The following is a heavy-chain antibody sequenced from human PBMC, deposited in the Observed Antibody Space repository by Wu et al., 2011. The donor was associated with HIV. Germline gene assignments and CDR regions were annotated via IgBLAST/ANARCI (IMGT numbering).Heavy chain of an antibody. V-gene: IGHV1-18*01. CDR3: AGETGFSHFDF. CDR2: IIPYNGDT. D-gene: IGHD7-27*01. J-gene: IGHJ4*02. CDR1: GYTSTSYG. Sequence: VQLVQSGPEVKKPGASVKVSCKASGYTSTSYGINWVRQAPAQGLEWMGWIIPYNGDTNYAHNLQGRVTMTTDTSTGTVYMELRSLRSDDTAVYYCAGETGFSHFDFWGQGTLVTVSS.